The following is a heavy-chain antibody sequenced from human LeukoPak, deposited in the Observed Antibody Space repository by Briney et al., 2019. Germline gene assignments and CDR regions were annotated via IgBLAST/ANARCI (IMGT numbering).Heavy chain of an antibody. J-gene: IGHJ3*02. V-gene: IGHV5-51*01. Sequence: GQSLNCSCMGSGYRFTTYWIDWVRQVPGKGLEWMGLIQPADSQTRYNPSFQGQVTLSDDKSINTAYLQWSSLRPSDTAIYYCARRLRTGGFDIWGQGKEFTVSS. D-gene: IGHD1-14*01. CDR2: IQPADSQT. CDR1: GYRFTTYW. CDR3: ARRLRTGGFDI.